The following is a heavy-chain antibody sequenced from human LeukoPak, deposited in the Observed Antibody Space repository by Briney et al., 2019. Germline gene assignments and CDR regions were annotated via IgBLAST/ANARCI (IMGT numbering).Heavy chain of an antibody. CDR3: ARDNLDLPFYYDSSGSFDY. CDR1: GFTFSSYS. D-gene: IGHD3-22*01. J-gene: IGHJ4*02. V-gene: IGHV3-21*01. Sequence: GGSLSLSCAPSGFTFSSYSMNWVRQAPGKRLEWVSSISSSSSYIYYADSVKGRYTIARDNAKNSLDLQMNSMRAEDTAVYYCARDNLDLPFYYDSSGSFDYWGQGTLVTVSS. CDR2: ISSSSSYI.